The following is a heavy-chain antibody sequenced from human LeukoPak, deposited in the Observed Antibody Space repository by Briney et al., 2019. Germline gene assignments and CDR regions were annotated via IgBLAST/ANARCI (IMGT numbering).Heavy chain of an antibody. J-gene: IGHJ5*02. V-gene: IGHV3-66*01. Sequence: TGGSLRLSCAASGFTVSSNYMSWVRQAPGKGLEWVSVIYSGGSTYYADSVKGRFTISRDNSKNTLYLQMNSLRAEDTAVYYCASRSGAIAVAGSNWIDPWGQGTLVTVSS. CDR3: ASRSGAIAVAGSNWIDP. D-gene: IGHD6-19*01. CDR2: IYSGGST. CDR1: GFTVSSNY.